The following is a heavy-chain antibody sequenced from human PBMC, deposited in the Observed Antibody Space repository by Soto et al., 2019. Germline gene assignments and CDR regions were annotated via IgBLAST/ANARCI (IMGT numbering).Heavy chain of an antibody. CDR3: AHPSDPPWGTSSLFDN. V-gene: IGHV2-5*01. CDR1: GLSLTTRGVG. D-gene: IGHD6-6*01. Sequence: QITLKESGPTLVKPSQTLTLTCTLSGLSLTTRGVGVGWIRQPPGKPLEWLALIYWNDDKRYAPSLKTRLNISKDTSKNRVVLTVTNMDPLDTGTYYCAHPSDPPWGTSSLFDNWGQGTLVTVSS. J-gene: IGHJ4*02. CDR2: IYWNDDK.